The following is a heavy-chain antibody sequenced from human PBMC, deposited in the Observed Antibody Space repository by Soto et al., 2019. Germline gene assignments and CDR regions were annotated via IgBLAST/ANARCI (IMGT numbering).Heavy chain of an antibody. CDR1: GFSITRYW. CDR3: ARGGVSYGSGIEH. V-gene: IGHV3-7*01. D-gene: IGHD6-25*01. J-gene: IGHJ4*02. CDR2: NKQGGSEV. Sequence: GGSLRLSCVASGFSITRYWMTWVRQAPGRGLEWVADNKQGGSEVYYVDSVKGRFTVSRDNAKNSLYLQMTSLRAEDTALYYCARGGVSYGSGIEHWGQGTLVTVSS.